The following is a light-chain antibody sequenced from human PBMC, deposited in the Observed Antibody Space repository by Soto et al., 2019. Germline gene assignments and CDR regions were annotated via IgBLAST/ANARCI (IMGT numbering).Light chain of an antibody. CDR3: HHYDDSPPFT. CDR2: GAS. Sequence: EIVLTQSPSTLSLSPGERATLSCRASQSINSRYLAWYQQTPGRAPRLLIYGASSRATGIPDRFSGSASGTDFTLTITRLEPEDFAVYYCHHYDDSPPFTFGPGTKVDI. V-gene: IGKV3-20*01. J-gene: IGKJ3*01. CDR1: QSINSRY.